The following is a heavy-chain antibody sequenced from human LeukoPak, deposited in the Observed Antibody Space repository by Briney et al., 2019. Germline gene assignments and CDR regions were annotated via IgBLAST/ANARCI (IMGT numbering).Heavy chain of an antibody. D-gene: IGHD3-22*01. Sequence: GGSLRLSCAASGFTFSSYAMSWVRQAPGMGLEWVSAISGSGGSTYYADSVKGRFTISRDNSKNTLYLQMNSLRAEDTAVYYCAKGTSGMIVVVIIVFWGQGTLVTVSS. CDR3: AKGTSGMIVVVIIVF. J-gene: IGHJ4*02. CDR2: ISGSGGST. CDR1: GFTFSSYA. V-gene: IGHV3-23*01.